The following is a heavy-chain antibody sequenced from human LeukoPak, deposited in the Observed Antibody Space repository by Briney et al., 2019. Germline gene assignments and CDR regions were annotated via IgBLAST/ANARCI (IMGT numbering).Heavy chain of an antibody. CDR2: MNPNSGNT. J-gene: IGHJ3*02. Sequence: ASVKVSCKASGYTFTSYDINWVRQATGQGLEWMGWMNPNSGNTGYAQKLQGRVTMTTDTSTSTAYMELRSLRSDDTAVYYCARHSGSAGLRAFDIWGQGTMVTVSS. CDR3: ARHSGSAGLRAFDI. V-gene: IGHV1-8*01. CDR1: GYTFTSYD. D-gene: IGHD1-26*01.